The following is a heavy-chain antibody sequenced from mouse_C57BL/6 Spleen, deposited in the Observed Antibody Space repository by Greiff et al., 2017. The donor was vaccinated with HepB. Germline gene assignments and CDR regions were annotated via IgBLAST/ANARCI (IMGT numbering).Heavy chain of an antibody. V-gene: IGHV14-3*01. Sequence: DVQLQESVAELVRPGASVKLSCTASGFNIKNTYMHWVKQRPEQGLEWIGRIDPANGNTKYAPKFQGKATITADTSSNTAYLQLSSLTSEDTAIYYCARSRYYGSSEDWFAYWGQGTLVTVSA. CDR3: ARSRYYGSSEDWFAY. CDR2: IDPANGNT. J-gene: IGHJ3*01. D-gene: IGHD1-1*01. CDR1: GFNIKNTY.